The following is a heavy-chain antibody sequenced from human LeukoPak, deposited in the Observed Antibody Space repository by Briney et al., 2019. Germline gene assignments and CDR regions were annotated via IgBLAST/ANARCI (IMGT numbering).Heavy chain of an antibody. V-gene: IGHV1-46*01. CDR2: INPSGGST. CDR3: ARSVPYYYDSSWFDY. Sequence: ASVKVSCKASGYTFTSYYMHWVRQAPGQGLEWMGIINPSGGSTSYAQKFQGRVTMTRDTSTSTVYMELSSLRSDDTAVYYCARSVPYYYDSSWFDYWGQGTLVTVSS. CDR1: GYTFTSYY. D-gene: IGHD3-22*01. J-gene: IGHJ4*02.